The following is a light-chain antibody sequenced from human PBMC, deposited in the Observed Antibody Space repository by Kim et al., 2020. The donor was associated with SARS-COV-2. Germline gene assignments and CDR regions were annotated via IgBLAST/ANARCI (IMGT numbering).Light chain of an antibody. CDR2: DAS. J-gene: IGKJ4*01. Sequence: SASVGDRVTITCRASQGISSSLAWYQHKPGKAPNLLIYDASRLESGVPSRFTGSGSGTDFTLTISSLQPEDFATYYCQQFNDSPTFGGGTKVEIK. V-gene: IGKV1D-13*01. CDR3: QQFNDSPT. CDR1: QGISSS.